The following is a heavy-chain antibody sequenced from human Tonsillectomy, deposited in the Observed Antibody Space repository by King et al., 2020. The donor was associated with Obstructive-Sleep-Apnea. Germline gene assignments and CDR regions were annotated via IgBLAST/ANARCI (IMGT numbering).Heavy chain of an antibody. CDR3: TRDYDIWTGYYYGAFDI. J-gene: IGHJ3*02. Sequence: VQLVESGGGLVKPGGSLRLSCAASGFTVSNAWMSWVRQAPRKGLEWVGRIKKKSDGGTTDYAAPGKGRFTISRDDSKNTLYLQMNSLKTEDTAVYYCTRDYDIWTGYYYGAFDIWGQGTMVTVSS. D-gene: IGHD3-9*01. CDR1: GFTVSNAW. CDR2: IKKKSDGGTT. V-gene: IGHV3-15*01.